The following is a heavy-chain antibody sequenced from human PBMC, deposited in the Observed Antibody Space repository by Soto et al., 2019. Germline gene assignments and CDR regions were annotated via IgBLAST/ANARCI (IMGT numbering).Heavy chain of an antibody. CDR3: RLIGDSPEYFQH. CDR2: MNPNSGNT. V-gene: IGHV1-8*01. CDR1: GYTFTSYD. J-gene: IGHJ1*01. Sequence: QVQLVQSGAEVKKPGASVKVSCKASGYTFTSYDINWVRQATGQGLEWMGWMNPNSGNTGYAQKFQGRVTMARNTSISTAYMELSSLRSEDTAVYYGRLIGDSPEYFQHWGQGTLVTVSS. D-gene: IGHD4-17*01.